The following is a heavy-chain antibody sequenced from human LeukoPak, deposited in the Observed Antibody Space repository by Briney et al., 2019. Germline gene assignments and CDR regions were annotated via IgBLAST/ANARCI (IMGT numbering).Heavy chain of an antibody. V-gene: IGHV1-2*02. Sequence: ASVRVSCKTSGYTFTGYYLHWVRQAPGQRPEWMGRIDPDSGGTHYGQKFQGRVTVTRDTSITTVYMELSGLTSDDTAVYYCARVPGPYTTSRFDFWGQGTLVTVST. CDR2: IDPDSGGT. J-gene: IGHJ4*02. D-gene: IGHD2-2*02. CDR1: GYTFTGYY. CDR3: ARVPGPYTTSRFDF.